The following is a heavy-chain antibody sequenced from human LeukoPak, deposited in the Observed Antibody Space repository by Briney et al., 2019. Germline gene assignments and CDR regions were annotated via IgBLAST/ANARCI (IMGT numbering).Heavy chain of an antibody. CDR1: GGSISSSSYY. D-gene: IGHD3-22*01. Sequence: SETLSLTCTVSGGSISSSSYYWGWIRQPPGKGLEWIGSIYYSGSTYYNPSLKSRVTISVDTSKNQFSLKLSSVTAADTAVYYCARLSRTYYYDSSGYSPPNFDYWGQGTLVTVSS. V-gene: IGHV4-39*01. CDR3: ARLSRTYYYDSSGYSPPNFDY. CDR2: IYYSGST. J-gene: IGHJ4*02.